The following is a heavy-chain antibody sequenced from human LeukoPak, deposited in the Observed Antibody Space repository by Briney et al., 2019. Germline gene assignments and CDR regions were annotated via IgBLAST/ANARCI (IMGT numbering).Heavy chain of an antibody. D-gene: IGHD6-19*01. CDR2: ISSSSSTI. V-gene: IGHV3-48*04. J-gene: IGHJ4*02. CDR1: GFTFSSYS. CDR3: ARVRGWNPFDY. Sequence: GGSLRLSRAASGFTFSSYSMNWVRQAPGKGLEWVSYISSSSSTIYYADSVKGRFTISRDNAKNSLYLQMNSLRAEDTAVYYCARVRGWNPFDYWGQGTLVTVSS.